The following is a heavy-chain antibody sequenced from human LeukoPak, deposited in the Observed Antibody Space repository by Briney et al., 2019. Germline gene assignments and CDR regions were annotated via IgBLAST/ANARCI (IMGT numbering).Heavy chain of an antibody. CDR1: GGSISSYY. CDR2: IYYSGGT. Sequence: SETLSLTCTVSGGSISSYYWSWIRQPPGKGLKWIGYIYYSGGTNYNPSLKSRVTISVDTSKNQFSLKLSSVTAADTAVYYCARAHCSGGSCYPDYWGQGTLVTVSS. V-gene: IGHV4-59*01. D-gene: IGHD2-15*01. J-gene: IGHJ4*02. CDR3: ARAHCSGGSCYPDY.